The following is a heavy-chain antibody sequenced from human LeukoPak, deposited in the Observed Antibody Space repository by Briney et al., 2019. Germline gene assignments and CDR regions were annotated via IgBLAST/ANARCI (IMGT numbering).Heavy chain of an antibody. CDR1: GGSLSAYY. D-gene: IGHD4-23*01. CDR2: INHGGST. J-gene: IGHJ1*01. CDR3: ARYLDYGGNSRVFQH. V-gene: IGHV4-34*01. Sequence: SETLSLTCAVYGGSLSAYYWTWIRQPPGKGLEWIGEINHGGSTNYNPSLKSRVTISIDTLKNQFSLKLSSVTAADTAFYYCARYLDYGGNSRVFQHWGQGTLVTVSS.